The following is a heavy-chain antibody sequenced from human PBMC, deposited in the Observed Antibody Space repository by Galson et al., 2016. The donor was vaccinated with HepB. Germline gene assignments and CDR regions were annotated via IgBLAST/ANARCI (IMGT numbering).Heavy chain of an antibody. D-gene: IGHD1-14*01. CDR2: IKPSGGNT. Sequence: SVKVSCKASGYTFNTYNMHWVRQAPGQGLEWMGIIKPSGGNTIYAQKFQDRITMTRDTSTSTVYMELISLRSEDTAVYYCARELDHSFHCDYWGQGTLLTVSS. CDR3: ARELDHSFHCDY. J-gene: IGHJ4*02. CDR1: GYTFNTYN. V-gene: IGHV1-46*02.